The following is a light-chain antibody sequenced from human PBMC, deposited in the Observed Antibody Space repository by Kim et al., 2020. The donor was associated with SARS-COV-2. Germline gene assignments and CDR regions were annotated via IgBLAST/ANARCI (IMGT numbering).Light chain of an antibody. CDR3: QQYRDYPLS. CDR2: DAS. Sequence: ASVGDRVTITCRSSQSIDSWLAWYQQRPGKAPKLLIYDASSLESGVPSRFSGSGSGTEFTLTISSVQPDDFATYYCQQYRDYPLSFGGGTKVDIK. J-gene: IGKJ4*01. V-gene: IGKV1-5*01. CDR1: QSIDSW.